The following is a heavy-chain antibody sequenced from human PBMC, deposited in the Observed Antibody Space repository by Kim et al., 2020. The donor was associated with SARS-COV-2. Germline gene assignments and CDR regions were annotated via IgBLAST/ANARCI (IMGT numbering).Heavy chain of an antibody. Sequence: GGSLRLSCAASGFTFSSYAMHWVRQAPGKGLEWVAVISYDGSNKYYADSVKGRFTISRDNSKNTLYLQMNSLRAEDTAVYYCATIPATALKNFDYWGQGTLVTVSS. D-gene: IGHD2-2*01. CDR1: GFTFSSYA. V-gene: IGHV3-30*04. J-gene: IGHJ4*02. CDR2: ISYDGSNK. CDR3: ATIPATALKNFDY.